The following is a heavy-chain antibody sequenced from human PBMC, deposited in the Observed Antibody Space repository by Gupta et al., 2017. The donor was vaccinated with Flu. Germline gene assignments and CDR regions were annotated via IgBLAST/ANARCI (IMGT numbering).Heavy chain of an antibody. CDR2: ISSSSSYT. V-gene: IGHV3-11*05. J-gene: IGHJ5*02. CDR3: ARERDSSSWYRGRWFDP. Sequence: QVQLVESGGGLVKPGGSLRLSCAASGFTFRDYYMSWIRQAPGKGLEWVSYISSSSSYTNYADSVKGRFTISRDNAKNSLYLQMNSLRAEDTAVYYCARERDSSSWYRGRWFDPWGQGTLVTVSS. CDR1: GFTFRDYY. D-gene: IGHD6-13*01.